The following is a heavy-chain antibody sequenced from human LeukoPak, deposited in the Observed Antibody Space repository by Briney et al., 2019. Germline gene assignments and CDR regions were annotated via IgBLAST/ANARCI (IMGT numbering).Heavy chain of an antibody. J-gene: IGHJ3*02. CDR3: ARVGQLAPLGAFDI. CDR1: GGSISSSSYY. D-gene: IGHD6-13*01. V-gene: IGHV4-39*01. Sequence: SETLSLTCTVSGGSISSSSYYWGWIRQPPGKGLEWIGSIYYSGSTYYNPSLKSRVTISVDTSKNQFSLKLSSVTAADTAVYYCARVGQLAPLGAFDIWGQGTMVTVSS. CDR2: IYYSGST.